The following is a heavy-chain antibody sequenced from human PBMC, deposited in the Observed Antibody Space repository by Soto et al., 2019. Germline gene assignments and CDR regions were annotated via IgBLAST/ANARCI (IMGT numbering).Heavy chain of an antibody. J-gene: IGHJ4*02. CDR1: GYTFTSYA. CDR3: ARGSGYYYWDDY. CDR2: INAGNGNT. Sequence: QVQLVQSGAEEKKPGASVKVSCKASGYTFTSYAMHWVRQAPGQRLEWMGWINAGNGNTKYSQKFQGRVTITRDTSASTAYMELSSLRSEDTAVYYCARGSGYYYWDDYWGQETLVTVSS. D-gene: IGHD3-22*01. V-gene: IGHV1-3*05.